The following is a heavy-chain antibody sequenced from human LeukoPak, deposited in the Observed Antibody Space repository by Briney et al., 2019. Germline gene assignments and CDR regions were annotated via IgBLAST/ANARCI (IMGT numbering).Heavy chain of an antibody. CDR2: ISGSGGST. V-gene: IGHV3-23*01. CDR3: ARARWLQSNFDY. CDR1: GFTFSSYA. J-gene: IGHJ4*02. D-gene: IGHD5-24*01. Sequence: PGGSLRLSCAASGFTFSSYAMSWVRQAPGKGLEWVSAISGSGGSTYYADSVKGRFTISRDNSKNTPYLQMNSLRAEDTAVYYCARARWLQSNFDYWGQGTLVTVSS.